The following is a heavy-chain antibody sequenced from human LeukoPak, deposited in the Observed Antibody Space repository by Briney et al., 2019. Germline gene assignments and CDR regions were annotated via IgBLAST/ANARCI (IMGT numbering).Heavy chain of an antibody. CDR1: GFTFSTYA. Sequence: GGSLRLSCAASGFTFSTYAMSWVRQGPGKGLEWVSTIIASGESTYYTDSVKGRFTISRDNSKNTLFLQMNSLRAEDTDVYYCANSPIQIWLRPYFDHWRQGPLVTVSS. V-gene: IGHV3-23*01. J-gene: IGHJ4*02. D-gene: IGHD5-18*01. CDR2: IIASGEST. CDR3: ANSPIQIWLRPYFDH.